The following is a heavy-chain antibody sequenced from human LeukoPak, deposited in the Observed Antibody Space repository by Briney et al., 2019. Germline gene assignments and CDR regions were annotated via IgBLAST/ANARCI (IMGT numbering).Heavy chain of an antibody. CDR1: GGSISSSSYY. D-gene: IGHD3-22*01. J-gene: IGHJ4*02. CDR2: IYYSGST. Sequence: SETLSLTCTVSGGSISSSSYYWGWVRQPPGKGLEWIGSIYYSGSTYYNPSLKSRVTISVDTSKNQFSLNLSSVTAADTAVYYCARLYYDSSGYYQICYFDYWGQGTLVTVSS. CDR3: ARLYYDSSGYYQICYFDY. V-gene: IGHV4-39*01.